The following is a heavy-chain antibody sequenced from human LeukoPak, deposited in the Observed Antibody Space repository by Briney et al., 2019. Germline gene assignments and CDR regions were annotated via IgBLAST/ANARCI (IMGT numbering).Heavy chain of an antibody. Sequence: EGSLRLSCAASGFTFSSYGMHWVRQAPGKGLERVAVISYDGSNKYYADSVKGRFTISRDNSKNTLYLQMNSLRAEDTAVYYCAKDYGSGSYDYFDYWGQGTLVTVSS. J-gene: IGHJ4*02. V-gene: IGHV3-30*18. CDR1: GFTFSSYG. CDR3: AKDYGSGSYDYFDY. CDR2: ISYDGSNK. D-gene: IGHD3-10*01.